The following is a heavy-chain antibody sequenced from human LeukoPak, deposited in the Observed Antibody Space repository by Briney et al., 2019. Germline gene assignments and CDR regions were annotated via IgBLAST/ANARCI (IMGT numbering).Heavy chain of an antibody. CDR2: ISYDGSKK. V-gene: IGHV3-30*03. D-gene: IGHD3-22*01. J-gene: IGHJ4*02. Sequence: GSLLLSCAASGFTFSNYGMHWVRPAPGKGLEWAAFISYDGSKKYYADSVKGRFTISRDNSKNTLYLQMNSLRTEDTAVYYCARVISGYYCDHWGQGTLVTVSS. CDR1: GFTFSNYG. CDR3: ARVISGYYCDH.